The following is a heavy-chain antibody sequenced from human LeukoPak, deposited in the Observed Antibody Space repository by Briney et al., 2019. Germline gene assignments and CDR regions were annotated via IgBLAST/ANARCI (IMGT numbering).Heavy chain of an antibody. D-gene: IGHD5-18*01. CDR3: ARLYNYGHPKSDY. J-gene: IGHJ4*02. CDR2: VSYTGST. CDR1: GASISDFY. Sequence: PWETLTLTCSISGASISDFYWSWIRQPPGKGLEWIGYVSYTGSTKYNPSLQSRATISVDTSRNHLFLKLNFVTAADTAVYYCARLYNYGHPKSDYWGQGILVTVSS. V-gene: IGHV4-59*01.